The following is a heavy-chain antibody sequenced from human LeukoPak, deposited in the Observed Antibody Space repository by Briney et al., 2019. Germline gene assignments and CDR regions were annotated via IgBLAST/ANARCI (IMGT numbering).Heavy chain of an antibody. CDR2: ISSSGSSV. CDR1: GLTFSDYY. J-gene: IGHJ4*02. CDR3: ARGIRLGELSFGDVK. V-gene: IGHV3-11*01. Sequence: GGSLRLSCAASGLTFSDYYMSWIRQAPGKGLEWISYISSSGSSVYYADSVKGRFTISRDNAKNSLYLQMNSLRAEDTAVYYCARGIRLGELSFGDVKWGQGTLVTVSS. D-gene: IGHD3-10*01.